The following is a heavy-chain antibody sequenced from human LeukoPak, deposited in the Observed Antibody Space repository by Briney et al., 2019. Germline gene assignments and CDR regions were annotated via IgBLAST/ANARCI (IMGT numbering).Heavy chain of an antibody. CDR3: ARERTSGYSYYFDY. Sequence: SDTLALTCTDAGCSISSYYWRWYRQPPGKGLEWIGYISYSGSTNYDPSLKSRVTISVETSKNQFSLKLSSVTAADTAVYYCARERTSGYSYYFDYWGQGTLVTVSS. V-gene: IGHV4-59*01. CDR2: ISYSGST. CDR1: GCSISSYY. D-gene: IGHD3-22*01. J-gene: IGHJ4*02.